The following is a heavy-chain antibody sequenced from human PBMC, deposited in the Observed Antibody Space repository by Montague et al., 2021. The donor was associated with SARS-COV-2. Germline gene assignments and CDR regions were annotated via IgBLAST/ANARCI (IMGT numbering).Heavy chain of an antibody. J-gene: IGHJ5*02. CDR1: GGSISSSSYY. D-gene: IGHD3-10*01. CDR2: IYYSGST. Sequence: SETLSLTCTVSGGSISSSSYYWGWIRQPPGKGLEWIGSIYYSGSTYYNPSLKSRVTISVDTSKNQFSLKLSSVTAADTAVYYCARSPFLWFGTALGNWSDPWGQGTLVTVSS. V-gene: IGHV4-39*01. CDR3: ARSPFLWFGTALGNWSDP.